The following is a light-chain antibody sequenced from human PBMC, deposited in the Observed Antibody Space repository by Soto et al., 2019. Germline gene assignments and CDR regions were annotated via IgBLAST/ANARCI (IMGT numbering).Light chain of an antibody. CDR1: SGSVSTTYY. J-gene: IGLJ2*01. CDR2: NTN. V-gene: IGLV8-61*01. CDR3: LLHMSRGRRV. Sequence: QTVVTQEPSFSVSPGGTVTLTCGLSSGSVSTTYYPSWYQQTPGQTPRTLIYNTNIRSSGVSDRFSGSILGNKAALTITGAPSDDEYYYYCLLHMSRGRRVFCGGTNLTV.